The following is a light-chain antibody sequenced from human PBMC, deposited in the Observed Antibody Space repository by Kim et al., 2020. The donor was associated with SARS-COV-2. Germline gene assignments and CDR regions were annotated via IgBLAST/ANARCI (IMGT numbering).Light chain of an antibody. Sequence: SPGERATLSCRASQSVSSSYLAWYQQKPGQAPRLLIYGASSRATGIPDRFSGSGSGTDFTLTISRLEPEDFAVYYCQQYGSPPLTFGGGTKVDIK. CDR1: QSVSSSY. CDR2: GAS. CDR3: QQYGSPPLT. V-gene: IGKV3-20*01. J-gene: IGKJ4*01.